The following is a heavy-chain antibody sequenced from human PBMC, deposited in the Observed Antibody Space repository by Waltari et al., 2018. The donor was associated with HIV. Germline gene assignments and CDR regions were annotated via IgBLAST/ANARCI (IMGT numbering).Heavy chain of an antibody. CDR2: IKSKPSGGTV. J-gene: IGHJ4*02. CDR3: TTGSSGAEDY. V-gene: IGHV3-15*01. CDR1: GFDFKQSW. D-gene: IGHD3-22*01. Sequence: EVQLVESGGGLVTPGESLRVSCAASGFDFKQSWMSWFRQAPEKGLEWVGRIKSKPSGGTVDYAAPVKGRFTISRDDSKNMMYLQMDSLESEDTAVYYCTTGSSGAEDYWGQGTLVTVSS.